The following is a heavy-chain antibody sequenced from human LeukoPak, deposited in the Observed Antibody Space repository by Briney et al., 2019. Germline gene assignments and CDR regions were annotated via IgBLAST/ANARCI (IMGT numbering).Heavy chain of an antibody. CDR3: ARLSPMVTLGVFYS. V-gene: IGHV4-59*08. CDR2: ISYSGST. Sequence: SETLSLTCTVSGGSVSSYYGSWIRQSPGKGLECIGYISYSGSTNYNPSLKSRVTISVDTSKNQFSQKLSSVTAADTAVYYCARLSPMVTLGVFYSWGQGKLVT. J-gene: IGHJ4*02. D-gene: IGHD5-18*01. CDR1: GGSVSSYY.